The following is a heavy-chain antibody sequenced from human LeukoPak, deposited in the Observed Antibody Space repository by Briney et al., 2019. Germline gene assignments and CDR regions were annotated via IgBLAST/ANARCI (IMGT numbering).Heavy chain of an antibody. CDR2: MNPNSGNT. Sequence: ASVTVSCKASGYTFTSYDINWVRQATGQGLEWMGWMNPNSGNTGYAQKLQGRVTMTTDTSTSTAYMELRSLRSDDTAVYYCASTSMATIRPFEYWGQGTLVTVSS. D-gene: IGHD5-24*01. J-gene: IGHJ4*02. CDR1: GYTFTSYD. CDR3: ASTSMATIRPFEY. V-gene: IGHV1-8*01.